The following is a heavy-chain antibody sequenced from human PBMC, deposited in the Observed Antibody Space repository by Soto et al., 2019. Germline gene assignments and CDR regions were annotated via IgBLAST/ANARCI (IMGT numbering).Heavy chain of an antibody. D-gene: IGHD3-10*01. Sequence: QLQLQESGPGLVKPSETLSLTCTVSGGSISSSSYYWGWIRQPPGKGLEWIGSIYYSGSTYYNPSLKSRVTISVDTSKNQFSLKLSSVTAADTAVYYCARQGNVLLWFGELFGANWFDPWGQGTLVTVSS. J-gene: IGHJ5*02. CDR2: IYYSGST. V-gene: IGHV4-39*01. CDR3: ARQGNVLLWFGELFGANWFDP. CDR1: GGSISSSSYY.